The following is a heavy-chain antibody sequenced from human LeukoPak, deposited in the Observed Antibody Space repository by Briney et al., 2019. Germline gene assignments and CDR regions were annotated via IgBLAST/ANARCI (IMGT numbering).Heavy chain of an antibody. CDR2: IRSKAYGGTT. D-gene: IGHD3-22*01. CDR1: GFTFCDYA. J-gene: IGHJ4*02. V-gene: IGHV3-49*04. CDR3: TRVTPTHYYDSSGYYS. Sequence: GGSLRLSCTASGFTFCDYAMSWVRQAPGKGLEWVGFIRSKAYGGTTEYAASVKGRFTISRDDSKSIAYLQMNSLKTEDTAVYYCTRVTPTHYYDSSGYYSWGQGTLVTVSS.